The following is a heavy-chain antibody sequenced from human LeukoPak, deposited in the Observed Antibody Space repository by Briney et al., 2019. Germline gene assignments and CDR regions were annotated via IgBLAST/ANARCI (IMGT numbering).Heavy chain of an antibody. CDR2: MNPNSANT. Sequence: ASVKVSCKASGYTFTSYDINRVRQATGQGLEWMGWMNPNSANTGYAQKFQGRVTMTRNTSISTAYMELSSLRSEDTAVYYCVRRDYYDSRGYRDYWGQGSLVTVSS. CDR3: VRRDYYDSRGYRDY. D-gene: IGHD3-22*01. CDR1: GYTFTSYD. V-gene: IGHV1-8*01. J-gene: IGHJ4*02.